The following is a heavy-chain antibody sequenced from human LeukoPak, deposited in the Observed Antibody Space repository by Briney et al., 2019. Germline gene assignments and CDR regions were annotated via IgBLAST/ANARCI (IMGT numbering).Heavy chain of an antibody. J-gene: IGHJ6*03. CDR1: GGSFSDYY. D-gene: IGHD3-22*01. CDR3: ARGRQDVNMILVVMAGVSYYLDV. Sequence: SETLSLTCAVYGGSFSDYYWTWIRQTPGKGLEWMGEMSPSGSSNYNPSRKSRVTISVDTSKNQLSLKLRSVTPEDTAVYYCARGRQDVNMILVVMAGVSYYLDVWSKGTTVTVS. V-gene: IGHV4-34*01. CDR2: MSPSGSS.